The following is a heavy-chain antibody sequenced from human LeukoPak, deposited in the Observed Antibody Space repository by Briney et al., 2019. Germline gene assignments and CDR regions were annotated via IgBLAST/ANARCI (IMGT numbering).Heavy chain of an antibody. Sequence: GASVKVSCKASGYTFTGYYMHWVRQAPGQGLEWMGWINPNSGGTNYAQKFQGRVTMTRDTSISTAYMELSRLRSDDTAVYYCARSGVVPAAIVAFDIWGQGTMVTVSS. V-gene: IGHV1-2*02. CDR2: INPNSGGT. J-gene: IGHJ3*02. D-gene: IGHD2-2*01. CDR1: GYTFTGYY. CDR3: ARSGVVPAAIVAFDI.